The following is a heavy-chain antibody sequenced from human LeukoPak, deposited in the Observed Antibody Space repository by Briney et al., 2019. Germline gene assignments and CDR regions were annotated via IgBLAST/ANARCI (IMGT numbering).Heavy chain of an antibody. CDR1: GGSISSYY. CDR2: IYYSGSP. J-gene: IGHJ4*02. Sequence: SETLSLTCTLSGGSISSYYCSWIRQPPRKELEWIGCIYYSGSPNYHPSLKSRVTISVDTSKNQFSLKLRSVTAADTAVYYCARGGGYSYDFDYWGQGTLVTVSS. V-gene: IGHV4-59*01. CDR3: ARGGGYSYDFDY. D-gene: IGHD5-18*01.